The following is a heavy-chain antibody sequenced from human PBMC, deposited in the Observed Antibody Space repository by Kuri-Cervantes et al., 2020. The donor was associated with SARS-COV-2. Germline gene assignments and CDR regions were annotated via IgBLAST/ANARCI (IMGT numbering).Heavy chain of an antibody. CDR3: ARDMFQQLVEVAAFDI. CDR2: ISYDGSNK. Sequence: GESLKISCAASGFTFSSYGMHWVRQAPGKGLEWVAVISYDGSNKYYADSVKGRLTISRDNSKNTLYLQMNSLRAEDTAVYYCARDMFQQLVEVAAFDIWGQGTMVTVSS. D-gene: IGHD6-13*01. J-gene: IGHJ3*02. CDR1: GFTFSSYG. V-gene: IGHV3-30*19.